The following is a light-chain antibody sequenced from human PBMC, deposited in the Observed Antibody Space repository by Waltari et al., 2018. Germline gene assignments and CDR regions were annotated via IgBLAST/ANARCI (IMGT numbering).Light chain of an antibody. CDR3: QQYNSYSYT. V-gene: IGKV1-5*03. CDR1: QSISGW. Sequence: DIQMTQSPSTLSASVGDRVTITCRASQSISGWLAWYQQKPGKAPKLLISKASNLESGVPSRFSGSGSGTEFTLTISSLQPDDFATYYCQQYNSYSYTFGQGTKLEIK. CDR2: KAS. J-gene: IGKJ2*01.